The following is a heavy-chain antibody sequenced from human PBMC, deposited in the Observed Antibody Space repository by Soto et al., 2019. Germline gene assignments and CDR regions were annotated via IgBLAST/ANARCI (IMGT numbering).Heavy chain of an antibody. CDR1: GYTFTSYG. J-gene: IGHJ4*02. Sequence: SVKVSCKASGYTFTSYGINWARQAPGLGLEWVGRINPIVSMSNYAQKFQGRVSMTADKSTSTAYMELRSLRSDDTAMYFCAASYGSGYRAFDYWGQGALVTVSS. D-gene: IGHD3-10*01. V-gene: IGHV1-69*04. CDR3: AASYGSGYRAFDY. CDR2: INPIVSMS.